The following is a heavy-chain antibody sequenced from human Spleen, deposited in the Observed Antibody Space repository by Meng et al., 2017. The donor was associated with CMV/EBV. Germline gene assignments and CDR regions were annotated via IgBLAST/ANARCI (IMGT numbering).Heavy chain of an antibody. CDR2: ISSGRSGNTI. CDR3: AKDTTRVLMVYAVSWGMDV. V-gene: IGHV3-48*03. Sequence: GESLKISCEASGFTFSSYEMNWVRQAPGKGLEWVSYISSGRSGNTIHYADSVKGRFTISRDNSKNTLYLQMNSLRAEDTAVYYCAKDTTRVLMVYAVSWGMDVWGQGTTVTVSS. J-gene: IGHJ6*02. D-gene: IGHD2-8*01. CDR1: GFTFSSYE.